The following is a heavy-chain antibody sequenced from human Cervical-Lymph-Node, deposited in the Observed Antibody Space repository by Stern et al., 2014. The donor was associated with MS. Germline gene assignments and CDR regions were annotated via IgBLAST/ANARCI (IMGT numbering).Heavy chain of an antibody. CDR2: IVVWRGNA. CDR1: GFTFTSSA. D-gene: IGHD3-22*01. V-gene: IGHV1-58*01. Sequence: QLLESGPEVKKPGTSVKVSCKASGFTFTSSAVQWVRQARGQRLEWIGWIVVWRGNAHYPQKFQERVTITRDMSTSTAYMERSSLRSEDTAVYYCAAEPMYYSDSVGAFDIWGQGTMVTVSS. CDR3: AAEPMYYSDSVGAFDI. J-gene: IGHJ3*02.